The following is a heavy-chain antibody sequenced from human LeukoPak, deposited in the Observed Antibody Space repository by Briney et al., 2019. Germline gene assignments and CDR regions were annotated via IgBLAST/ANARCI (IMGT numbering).Heavy chain of an antibody. V-gene: IGHV4-4*02. J-gene: IGHJ4*02. CDR1: GGSISSSNW. CDR3: AAALVVAGQTN. D-gene: IGHD6-19*01. Sequence: PSGTLSLTCAVSGGSISSSNWWSWVRQPPGKGLEWIGEIYHSGSTNYNPSLKSRVTISLDTSKKQSSLKLSSVTAADTAVYYCAAALVVAGQTNWGQGTLVTVSS. CDR2: IYHSGST.